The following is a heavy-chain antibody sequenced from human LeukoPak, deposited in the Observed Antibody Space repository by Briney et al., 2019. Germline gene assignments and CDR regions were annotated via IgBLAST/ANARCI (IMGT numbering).Heavy chain of an antibody. V-gene: IGHV4-59*08. CDR2: IYYTGNT. J-gene: IGHJ4*02. CDR3: ARLKYSSGWYPFDY. CDR1: GGSNSSYY. D-gene: IGHD6-19*01. Sequence: SETLSLTCTVSGGSNSSYYWSWIRQPPGKGLEWIGYIYYTGNTNYNPSLNSRVTISLDTSKNQFSLKLSSVTAADTAVYYCARLKYSSGWYPFDYWGQGILVTVSS.